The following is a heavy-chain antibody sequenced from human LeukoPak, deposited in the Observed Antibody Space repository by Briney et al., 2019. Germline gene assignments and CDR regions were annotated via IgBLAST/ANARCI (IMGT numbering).Heavy chain of an antibody. V-gene: IGHV3-30-3*01. Sequence: GRSLRLSCAASGFTFSSYAMHWVRQAPGKGLEWVAVISYGGSNKYYADSVKGRFTISRDNSKNTLYLQMNSLRAEDTAVYYCARGRYDSSGYYYYNWLDYWGQGTLVTVSS. J-gene: IGHJ4*02. D-gene: IGHD3-22*01. CDR3: ARGRYDSSGYYYYNWLDY. CDR2: ISYGGSNK. CDR1: GFTFSSYA.